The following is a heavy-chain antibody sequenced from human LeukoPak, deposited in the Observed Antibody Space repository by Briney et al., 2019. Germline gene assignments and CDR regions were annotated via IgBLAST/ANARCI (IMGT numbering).Heavy chain of an antibody. V-gene: IGHV3-49*04. CDR2: IRSKAYGGTT. CDR1: GFTFGDYA. CDR3: TRIEIYYFDY. Sequence: GGSLRLSCTASGFTFGDYAMSWVRQAPGKGLEWVGFIRSKAYGGTTEYAASVKGRFTISRDDSESIAYLQMNSLKTEDTAVYYCTRIEIYYFDYWGQGTLVTVSS. D-gene: IGHD2/OR15-2a*01. J-gene: IGHJ4*02.